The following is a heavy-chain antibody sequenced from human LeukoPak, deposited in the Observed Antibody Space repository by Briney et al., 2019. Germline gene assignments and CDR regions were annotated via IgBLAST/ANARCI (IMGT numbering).Heavy chain of an antibody. CDR3: ARSIIIVPNTSYYYYYMDV. V-gene: IGHV1-3*01. CDR2: INAGNGNT. D-gene: IGHD2/OR15-2a*01. J-gene: IGHJ6*02. Sequence: ASVKVSCKASGYSFSTYTMNWVRQAPGQRLEWMGWINAGNGNTKYSQKFQGRVTITRDTSASTAYMELSSLRSEDTAVYYCARSIIIVPNTSYYYYYMDVWGQGTTVTVSS. CDR1: GYSFSTYT.